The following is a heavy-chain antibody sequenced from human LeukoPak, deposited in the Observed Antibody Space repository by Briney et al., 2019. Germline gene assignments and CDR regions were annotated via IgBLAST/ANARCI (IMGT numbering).Heavy chain of an antibody. D-gene: IGHD4-17*01. CDR1: GYTFTSYA. V-gene: IGHV1-3*01. J-gene: IGHJ4*02. CDR2: INAGNGNT. Sequence: ASVKVSFKASGYTFTSYAMHWVRRAPGQRLEWMGWINAGNGNTKYSQKFQGRVTITRDTSASTAYMELSSLRSEDTAVYYCARDGDYGDPMDPPRAFDYWGQGTLVTVSS. CDR3: ARDGDYGDPMDPPRAFDY.